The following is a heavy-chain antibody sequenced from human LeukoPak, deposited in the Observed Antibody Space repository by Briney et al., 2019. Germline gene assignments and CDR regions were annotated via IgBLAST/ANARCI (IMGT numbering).Heavy chain of an antibody. CDR1: GGSISSGGYY. D-gene: IGHD6-6*01. V-gene: IGHV4-31*03. CDR2: IYYSGST. J-gene: IGHJ5*02. CDR3: ARDSNSSGNWFDP. Sequence: PSETLSLTCTVSGGSISSGGYYWSWIRQHPGKGLEWIGYIYYSGSTYYNPSLKSRVTMSVDTSKNQFSLKLSSVTAADTAVYYCARDSNSSGNWFDPWGQGTLVTVSS.